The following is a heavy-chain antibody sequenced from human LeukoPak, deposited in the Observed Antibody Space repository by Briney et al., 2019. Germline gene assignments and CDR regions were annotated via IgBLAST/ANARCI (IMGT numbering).Heavy chain of an antibody. V-gene: IGHV3-23*01. CDR1: GFTFSNYT. CDR3: AKRDVAVAGNYYMDV. Sequence: GGSLRLSCAASGFTFSNYTMNWVRQAPGKGLEWVSAISGTGGSTYYADSVKGRFTISRDNSKNTLYLQMNSLRVEDTAVYYCAKRDVAVAGNYYMDVWGKGTTVTISS. D-gene: IGHD6-19*01. CDR2: ISGTGGST. J-gene: IGHJ6*03.